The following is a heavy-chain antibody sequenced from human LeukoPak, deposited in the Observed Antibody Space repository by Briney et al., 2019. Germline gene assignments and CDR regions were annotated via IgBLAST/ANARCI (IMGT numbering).Heavy chain of an antibody. D-gene: IGHD3-22*01. Sequence: SETLSLTCVVSGGCISGYYWSWIRQPPGKGLEWIGFGLSSGRTNYNASLQSRATLSVDTSRNDFSLKLTSVTAVDTAVYYCARAYKDGSGYQYSFDFWGRGTLVTVSS. CDR3: ARAYKDGSGYQYSFDF. V-gene: IGHV4-59*01. CDR1: GGCISGYY. J-gene: IGHJ4*02. CDR2: GLSSGRT.